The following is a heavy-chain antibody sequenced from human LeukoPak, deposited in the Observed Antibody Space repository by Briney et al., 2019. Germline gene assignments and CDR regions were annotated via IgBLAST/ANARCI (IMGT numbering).Heavy chain of an antibody. CDR1: GYIFTNYG. CDR3: ARDPGSFLSSSGWLNWFDP. CDR2: ISAYKGNT. V-gene: IGHV1-18*01. J-gene: IGHJ5*02. Sequence: GASVKVSCKDSGYIFTNYGISWVRQAPGQGLEWMGWISAYKGNTKYAQKFQGRVTLTTDTSTSTAYMELRSLRSDDTAVYYCARDPGSFLSSSGWLNWFDPWGQGTLVTVSS. D-gene: IGHD6-19*01.